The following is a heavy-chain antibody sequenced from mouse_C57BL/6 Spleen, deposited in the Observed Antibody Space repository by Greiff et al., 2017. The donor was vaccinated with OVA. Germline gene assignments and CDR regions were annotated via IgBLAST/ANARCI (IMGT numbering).Heavy chain of an antibody. V-gene: IGHV1-69*01. Sequence: QVQLQQPGAELVMPGASVKLSCKASGYTFTSYWMHWVKQRPGQGLEWIGEIDPSDSYTNYNQKFKGKSTLTVDKSSSTAYMQLSSLTSEDSAVYYCARGGIRPDYWGQGTTLTVSS. D-gene: IGHD5-2*01. CDR2: IDPSDSYT. CDR3: ARGGIRPDY. CDR1: GYTFTSYW. J-gene: IGHJ2*01.